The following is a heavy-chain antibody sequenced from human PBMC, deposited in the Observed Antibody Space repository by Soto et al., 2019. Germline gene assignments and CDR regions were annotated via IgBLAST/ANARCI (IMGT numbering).Heavy chain of an antibody. CDR1: GYTFTKYG. J-gene: IGHJ4*02. Sequence: QVQLVQSGAEVKNPGASVKVSCKTSGYTFTKYGVGWVRQAPGQGLEWMGWISGSSGNANYAEKVQGRITLTTDTSTSTAYIELRSLRSDDTAVYYCAREMVGRGGEYDYWGQGTLVTVSS. CDR2: ISGSSGNA. D-gene: IGHD3-16*01. CDR3: AREMVGRGGEYDY. V-gene: IGHV1-18*01.